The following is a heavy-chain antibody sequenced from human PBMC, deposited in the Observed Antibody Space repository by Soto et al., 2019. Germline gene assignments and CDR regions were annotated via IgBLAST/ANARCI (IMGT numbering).Heavy chain of an antibody. D-gene: IGHD1-26*01. CDR1: GVIFSNFG. CDR3: AGFYVAAGAAPLEY. Sequence: GGSLRLSCAASGVIFSNFGMHWVRQAPGKGLEWVGIIWHDGSNKYYADSVEGRFTISRDNSKNTVYLQMNSLRGEDTGIYYCAGFYVAAGAAPLEYWGPGTLVTVSS. V-gene: IGHV3-33*01. CDR2: IWHDGSNK. J-gene: IGHJ4*02.